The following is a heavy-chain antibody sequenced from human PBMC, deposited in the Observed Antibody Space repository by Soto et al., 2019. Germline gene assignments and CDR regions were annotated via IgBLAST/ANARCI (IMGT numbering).Heavy chain of an antibody. CDR1: GFTFSDHY. CDR3: ARCHSSSWYGGVDP. Sequence: QPGGSLRLSCAASGFTFSDHYMDWVRQAPGKGLEWVGRTRNKANSYTTEYAASVKGRFTISRDDSKNSLYLQMNGLKTEDTAVYYCARCHSSSWYGGVDPWGQGTLVTVSS. V-gene: IGHV3-72*01. CDR2: TRNKANSYTT. J-gene: IGHJ5*02. D-gene: IGHD6-13*01.